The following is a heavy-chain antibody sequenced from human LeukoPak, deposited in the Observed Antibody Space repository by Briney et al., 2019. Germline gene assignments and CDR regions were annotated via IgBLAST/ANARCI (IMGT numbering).Heavy chain of an antibody. CDR3: ARDHCSSTSCYGYYFDY. CDR2: INTNTGNP. J-gene: IGHJ4*02. Sequence: GASVKVSCKASGYTFTSYAMNWVRQAPGQGLEWMGWINTNTGNPTYAQGFTGRFVFSLDTSVSTAYPQISSLKAEDTAVYYCARDHCSSTSCYGYYFDYWGQGTLVTVSS. D-gene: IGHD2-2*01. CDR1: GYTFTSYA. V-gene: IGHV7-4-1*02.